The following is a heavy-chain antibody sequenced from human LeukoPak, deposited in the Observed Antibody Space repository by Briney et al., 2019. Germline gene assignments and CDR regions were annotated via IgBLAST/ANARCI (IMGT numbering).Heavy chain of an antibody. D-gene: IGHD3-10*01. CDR3: AKDYGSGPNYYNGMDV. Sequence: PGRSLRLSCAASGFTFSSYAMHWVRQAPGKGLEWVAVISYDGSNKYYADSVKGRFTISRDNSKNTLYLQMNSLRAEDTAVYYCAKDYGSGPNYYNGMDVWGQGTTVTVSS. V-gene: IGHV3-30-3*01. J-gene: IGHJ6*02. CDR2: ISYDGSNK. CDR1: GFTFSSYA.